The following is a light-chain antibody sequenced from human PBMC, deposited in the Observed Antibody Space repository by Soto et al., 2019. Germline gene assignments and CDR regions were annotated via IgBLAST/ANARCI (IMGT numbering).Light chain of an antibody. J-gene: IGLJ1*01. CDR2: EVS. Sequence: QSVLTQPPSASGYPGQSVTISCTGTSSDVVGYNYLSWYQQHAGKAPKLTIYEVSKRPSGVPNRFSGSKSGNTASLTVSGLQAEDEADYYCSSYAGSKNWEVFGTGTKVTVL. CDR1: SSDVVGYNY. V-gene: IGLV2-8*01. CDR3: SSYAGSKNWEV.